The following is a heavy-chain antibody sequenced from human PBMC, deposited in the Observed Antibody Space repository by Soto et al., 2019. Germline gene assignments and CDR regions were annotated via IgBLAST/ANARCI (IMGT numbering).Heavy chain of an antibody. J-gene: IGHJ4*02. CDR2: IYYSGST. CDR1: GGSISSGGYY. Sequence: QVQLQESGPGLVKPSQTLSLTCTVSGGSISSGGYYWSWIRQHPGKGLEWIGYIYYSGSTYYNPSLKSRVTVLVDTSKNQFSLKLSSVTAADTAVYYCAREWRDYYFDYWGQGTLVTVSS. V-gene: IGHV4-31*03. CDR3: AREWRDYYFDY.